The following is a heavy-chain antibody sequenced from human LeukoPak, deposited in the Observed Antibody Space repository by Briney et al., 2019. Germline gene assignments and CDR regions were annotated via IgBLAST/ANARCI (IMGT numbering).Heavy chain of an antibody. CDR3: ARGGGYSYGSFDY. CDR1: GFTFSNYA. J-gene: IGHJ4*02. D-gene: IGHD5-18*01. Sequence: GGSLRLSCAASGFTFSNYAMSWVRQAPGKGLVWVSRINRDGSSTSYADSVKGRFTISRDNAKNTLYLQMNSLRAEDTAVYYCARGGGYSYGSFDYWGQGTLVTVSS. V-gene: IGHV3-74*01. CDR2: INRDGSST.